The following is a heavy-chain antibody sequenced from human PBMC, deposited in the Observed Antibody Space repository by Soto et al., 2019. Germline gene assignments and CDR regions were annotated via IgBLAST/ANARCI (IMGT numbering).Heavy chain of an antibody. J-gene: IGHJ5*02. CDR3: TRRGRQSANWFDP. Sequence: QVQLVQSGAELKTPGSSGKVSCKASGGPFNSFSIDWVRQAPGQGLEWMGGIIPMSGRPNYAQRFQGRVTFSADKSTNTVYMEVNSLKYKDTAVYYCTRRGRQSANWFDPWGQGTLVTVSS. CDR2: IIPMSGRP. CDR1: GGPFNSFS. V-gene: IGHV1-69*06.